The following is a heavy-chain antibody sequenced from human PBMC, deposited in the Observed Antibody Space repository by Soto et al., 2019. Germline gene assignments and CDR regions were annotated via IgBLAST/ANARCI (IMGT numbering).Heavy chain of an antibody. CDR3: AHRRGYNYGTLFDD. J-gene: IGHJ4*02. CDR1: GFSLSTIGVG. CDR2: IYWDDDK. D-gene: IGHD5-18*01. V-gene: IGHV2-5*02. Sequence: QITLKESGPTLVKPTQTLTLTCTFSGFSLSTIGVGVGWIRQPPGKALEWLALIYWDDDKRYSPSLKNRLTITQDTSKNQVVLTMTNMDPVDSATYYCAHRRGYNYGTLFDDWGQGTLVTVSS.